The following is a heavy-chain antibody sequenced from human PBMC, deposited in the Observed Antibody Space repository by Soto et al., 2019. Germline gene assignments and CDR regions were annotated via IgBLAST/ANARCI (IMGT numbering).Heavy chain of an antibody. CDR3: TESSFEDFWSGYPFYGMDV. CDR2: IKQDGSEK. CDR1: GFTFSSYW. V-gene: IGHV3-7*05. J-gene: IGHJ6*02. Sequence: PGGSLRLSCAASGFTFSSYWTSWVRQAPGKGLEWVANIKQDGSEKYYVDSVKGRFTISRDNAKNSLYLQMNSLRAEDTAVYYCTESSFEDFWSGYPFYGMDVWGQGTTVTVSS. D-gene: IGHD3-3*01.